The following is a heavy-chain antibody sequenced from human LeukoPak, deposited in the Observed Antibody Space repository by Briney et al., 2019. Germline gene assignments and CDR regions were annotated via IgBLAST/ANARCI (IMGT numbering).Heavy chain of an antibody. J-gene: IGHJ4*02. CDR1: GYPISSGYY. V-gene: IGHV4-38-2*02. Sequence: SETLSLTCAVSGYPISSGYYWGWIRQPPGKGLEWIGSIYHSGSTYYNPSLKSRVTISVDTSKNQFSLKLSSVTAADTAVYYCARDRGSRSSGWYVDWGQGTLVTVSS. CDR3: ARDRGSRSSGWYVD. D-gene: IGHD6-19*01. CDR2: IYHSGST.